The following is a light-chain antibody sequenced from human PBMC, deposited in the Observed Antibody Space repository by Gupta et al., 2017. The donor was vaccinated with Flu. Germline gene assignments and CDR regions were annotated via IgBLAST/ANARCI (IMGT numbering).Light chain of an antibody. CDR2: GAS. CDR3: QQYGSSPQT. J-gene: IGKJ2*01. Sequence: EIVLTQSPGTLSLSPGERATPSCRASQSVSSSYLAWYQQKPGQAPRLLIYGASSRATGIPARFSGSGSGTDFTLTISRLEPEDFAVYYCQQYGSSPQTFGQGTKLEIK. V-gene: IGKV3-20*01. CDR1: QSVSSSY.